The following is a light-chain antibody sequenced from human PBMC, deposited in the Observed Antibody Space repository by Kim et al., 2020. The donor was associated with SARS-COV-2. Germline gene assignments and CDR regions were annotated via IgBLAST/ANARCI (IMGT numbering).Light chain of an antibody. CDR3: QSRDSGGNVV. CDR1: SLRSYY. V-gene: IGLV3-19*01. J-gene: IGLJ2*01. CDR2: GRN. Sequence: SSELTQDPAVSVALGQTVRITCQGDSLRSYYATWYQQKPSQAPLLVIFGRNNRPSGIPDRFSGSTSGNTASLTISGAQEEDEADFYCQSRDSGGNVVFGGGTQLTVL.